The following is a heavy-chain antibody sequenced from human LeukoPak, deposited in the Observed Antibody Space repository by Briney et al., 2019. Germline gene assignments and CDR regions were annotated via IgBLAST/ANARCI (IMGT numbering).Heavy chain of an antibody. J-gene: IGHJ4*02. V-gene: IGHV1-46*01. Sequence: ASVKVSCKTSGYTFTSYYMHWVRQAPGQGLEWMGIINPSGGRTSYAQKFQGRVTMTRDMSTSTVYMELSSLRSEDTAVYYCAGHRLDLHSSGWLDYWGQGTLVTVSS. D-gene: IGHD6-19*01. CDR2: INPSGGRT. CDR3: AGHRLDLHSSGWLDY. CDR1: GYTFTSYY.